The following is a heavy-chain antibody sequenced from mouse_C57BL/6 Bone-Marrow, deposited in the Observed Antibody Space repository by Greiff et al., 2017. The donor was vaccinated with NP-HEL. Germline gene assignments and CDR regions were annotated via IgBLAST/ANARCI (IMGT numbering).Heavy chain of an antibody. D-gene: IGHD1-1*01. J-gene: IGHJ4*01. V-gene: IGHV1-64*01. CDR1: GYTFTSYW. CDR3: ARDPSSYGYAMDY. CDR2: IHPNSGST. Sequence: QVQLQQPGAELVKPGASVKLSCKASGYTFTSYWMHWVKQRPGQGLEWIGMIHPNSGSTNYNEKFKSKATLTVDKSSSTAYMQLSSLTSEDSAVYYCARDPSSYGYAMDYWGQGTSVTVSS.